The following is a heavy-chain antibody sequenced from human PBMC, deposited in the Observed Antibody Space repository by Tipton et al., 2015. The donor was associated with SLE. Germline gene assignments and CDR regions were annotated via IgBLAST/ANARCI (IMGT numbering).Heavy chain of an antibody. Sequence: GLMKPSQTLSLTCAISGDSVSSNSAAWNWIRQSPSRGLEWLGRTYYRSRWYNDYAVSVKSRITINPDTSKNQFSLQLNSVTPEDTAVYYCARDGNRSSGWYSYAFDIWGQGTMVTVSS. J-gene: IGHJ3*02. D-gene: IGHD6-19*01. CDR2: TYYRSRWYN. CDR1: GDSVSSNSAA. CDR3: ARDGNRSSGWYSYAFDI. V-gene: IGHV6-1*01.